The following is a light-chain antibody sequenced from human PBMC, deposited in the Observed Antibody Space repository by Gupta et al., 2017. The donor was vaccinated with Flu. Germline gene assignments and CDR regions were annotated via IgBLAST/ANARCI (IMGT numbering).Light chain of an antibody. CDR1: QSVLYSSHNKNY. V-gene: IGKV4-1*01. CDR2: WAS. J-gene: IGKJ1*01. Sequence: DSVMTQSPQRLAVSLGERATINCKSSQSVLYSSHNKNYLARYQQKPGQPTKLLIYWASTRESGVPDRFSGSGSGPDFPLPIRSLQAEDVAVYYCQQDDSAPRTFGQGTKVEIK. CDR3: QQDDSAPRT.